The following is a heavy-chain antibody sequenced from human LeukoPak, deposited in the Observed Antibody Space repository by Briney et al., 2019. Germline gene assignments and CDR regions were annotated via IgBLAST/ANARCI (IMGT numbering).Heavy chain of an antibody. V-gene: IGHV4-39*07. CDR1: GGSISSSSYY. J-gene: IGHJ4*02. Sequence: SETLSLTCTVSGGSISSSSYYWGWIRQPPGKGLEWIGSIYYSGSTYYNPSLKSRVTISVDTSKNQFSLKLSSVTAADTAVYYCARVTENYYDSSGYPDYWGQGTLVTVSS. CDR3: ARVTENYYDSSGYPDY. D-gene: IGHD3-22*01. CDR2: IYYSGST.